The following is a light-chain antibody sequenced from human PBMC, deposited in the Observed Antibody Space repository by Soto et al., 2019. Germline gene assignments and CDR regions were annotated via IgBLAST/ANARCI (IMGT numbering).Light chain of an antibody. CDR1: QSVSSNY. V-gene: IGKV3-20*01. CDR2: GAS. Sequence: EIVLTQSPGTLSLSPEERATLSCRASQSVSSNYLAWYQQKPGQTPRLLIYGASSRATGIPDRFSGSGSGTDFTLTISRLEPEDFAVYYCQRYGSSPYTFGQGTKLEIK. J-gene: IGKJ2*01. CDR3: QRYGSSPYT.